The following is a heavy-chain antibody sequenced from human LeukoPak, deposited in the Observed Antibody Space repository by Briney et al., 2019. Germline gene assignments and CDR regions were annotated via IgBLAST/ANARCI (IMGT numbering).Heavy chain of an antibody. D-gene: IGHD3-10*01. V-gene: IGHV4-31*03. CDR1: GGSISSGGYY. CDR2: MYYSGGT. CDR3: ARGFDYYGIDV. Sequence: SETLSLTCTVSGGSISSGGYYWSWIRQHPGKGLEWIAYMYYSGGTYYIPSLKSRVTISVDTSKNQFSLKLTSVTAADTALYYCARGFDYYGIDVWGRGTTVTVSS. J-gene: IGHJ6*02.